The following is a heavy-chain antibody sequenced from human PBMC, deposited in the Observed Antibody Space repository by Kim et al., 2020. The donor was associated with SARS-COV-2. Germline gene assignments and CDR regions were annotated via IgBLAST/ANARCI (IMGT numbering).Heavy chain of an antibody. CDR1: GGSISSYY. Sequence: SETLSLTCTVSGGSISSYYWNWIRQPPGKGLEWIGYIYYSVSTNYNPSLKSRVTMSVDTSKNQISLKLSSVTAADTAVYYCARGVTHAYSFDYWGQGTLV. D-gene: IGHD5-18*01. J-gene: IGHJ4*02. CDR2: IYYSVST. CDR3: ARGVTHAYSFDY. V-gene: IGHV4-59*01.